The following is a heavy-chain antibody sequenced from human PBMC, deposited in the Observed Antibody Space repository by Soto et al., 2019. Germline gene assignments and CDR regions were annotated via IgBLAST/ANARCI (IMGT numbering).Heavy chain of an antibody. V-gene: IGHV4-30-4*01. J-gene: IGHJ5*02. CDR2: IYYSGST. CDR1: GGSISSGDYY. D-gene: IGHD3-16*02. Sequence: PSETLSLTCTVSGGSISSGDYYWSWIRQPPGKGLEWIGYIYYSGSTYYNPSLKSRVTISVDTSKNQFSLKLSSVTAADTAVYYCARGYTLPPNWFDPWAREPWSPSPQ. CDR3: ARGYTLPPNWFDP.